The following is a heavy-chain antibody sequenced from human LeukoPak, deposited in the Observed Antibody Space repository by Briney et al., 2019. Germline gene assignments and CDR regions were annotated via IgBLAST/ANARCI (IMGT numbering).Heavy chain of an antibody. Sequence: SETLSLTCAVYGGSFSDYYWSWIRQPPGKGLEWIGEINHSGSTNYNPSLKSRVTISVDTSKNQFSLKLSSVTAADTAVYYCASFRWFGEAGFDYWGQGTLVTVSS. V-gene: IGHV4-34*01. CDR2: INHSGST. D-gene: IGHD3-10*01. J-gene: IGHJ4*02. CDR1: GGSFSDYY. CDR3: ASFRWFGEAGFDY.